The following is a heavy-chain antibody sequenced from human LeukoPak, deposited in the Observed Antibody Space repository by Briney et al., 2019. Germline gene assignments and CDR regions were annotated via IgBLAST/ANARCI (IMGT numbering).Heavy chain of an antibody. Sequence: ASVKVSCKASGYSFTGYNLYWVRQAPGQGLEWMGWVNPNSGGTSYAQKFQGRVTMTRNTSISTAYLEVSSLRSDDTAVYYCARGRMVDYMDVWGKGTTVTISS. V-gene: IGHV1-2*02. CDR3: ARGRMVDYMDV. D-gene: IGHD3-10*01. J-gene: IGHJ6*03. CDR2: VNPNSGGT. CDR1: GYSFTGYN.